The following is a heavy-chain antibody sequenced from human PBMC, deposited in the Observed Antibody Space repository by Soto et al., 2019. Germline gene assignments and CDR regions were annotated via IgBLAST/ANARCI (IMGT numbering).Heavy chain of an antibody. CDR2: IASDERHK. D-gene: IGHD6-13*01. CDR3: AKEDGSSWTGYYYGMDV. V-gene: IGHV3-30*18. Sequence: QVQLVESGGGVVQPGRSLRLSCLFSGFTFSSSGMHWVRQAPGKGLEWVAVIASDERHKHYADSVKGRFAISRDTSKNTVYLHMSNLRSEDTAVYYCAKEDGSSWTGYYYGMDVWGQGTTVTVSS. CDR1: GFTFSSSG. J-gene: IGHJ6*02.